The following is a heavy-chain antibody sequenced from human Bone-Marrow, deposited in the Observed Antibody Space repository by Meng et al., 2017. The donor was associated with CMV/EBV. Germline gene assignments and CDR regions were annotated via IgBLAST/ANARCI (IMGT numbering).Heavy chain of an antibody. Sequence: QGPPTQWGAGLLKPSETLSLTCGVYGAPFSGYWSWVRQPPGKGLEWIGEITHSGSTNYNVSLKSRVTISIDTSKNQFSLKLSSVTATDTAVYYCAPGFRSWSGSYSSWGQGTLVTVSS. J-gene: IGHJ4*02. V-gene: IGHV4-34*01. D-gene: IGHD1-26*01. CDR2: ITHSGST. CDR3: APGFRSWSGSYSS. CDR1: GAPFSGY.